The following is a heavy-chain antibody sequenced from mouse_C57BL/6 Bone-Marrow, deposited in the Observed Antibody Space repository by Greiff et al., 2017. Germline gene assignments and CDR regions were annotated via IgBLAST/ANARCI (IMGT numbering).Heavy chain of an antibody. V-gene: IGHV14-2*01. CDR2: IDPEDGAT. J-gene: IGHJ2*01. CDR1: GFNIKDYY. Sequence: VQLKESGAELVKPGVSVKLSCTASGFNIKDYYMHWVQQRTEQGLEWIGRIDPEDGATNYAPTFQGKATITADTSSNTAYLQLSSLTSEDTAVYYCARDGSSYKYFDYWGQGTTLTVSS. D-gene: IGHD1-1*01. CDR3: ARDGSSYKYFDY.